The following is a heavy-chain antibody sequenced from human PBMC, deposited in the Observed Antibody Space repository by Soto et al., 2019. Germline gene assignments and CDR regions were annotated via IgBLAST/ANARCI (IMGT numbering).Heavy chain of an antibody. J-gene: IGHJ4*02. Sequence: ASVKVSCKASGYTFTGYAMHWVRQAPGQRLEWMGWINAGNGNTKYSQKFQGRVTITRDTSASTAYMELSSLRSEDTAVYYCARSVAVAADFDYWGQGTLVTVSS. D-gene: IGHD6-19*01. CDR2: INAGNGNT. CDR1: GYTFTGYA. CDR3: ARSVAVAADFDY. V-gene: IGHV1-3*01.